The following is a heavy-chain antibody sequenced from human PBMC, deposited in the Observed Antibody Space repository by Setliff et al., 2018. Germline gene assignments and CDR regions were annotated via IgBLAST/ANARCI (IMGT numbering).Heavy chain of an antibody. CDR1: GGSFSGYY. J-gene: IGHJ4*02. CDR3: ARGPDSSGYYDSSDY. D-gene: IGHD3-22*01. V-gene: IGHV4-34*01. CDR2: INHSGST. Sequence: SETLSLTCAVYGGSFSGYYWSWIRQPPGKGLEWIGEINHSGSTNYNPSLKSRVTISVDTSKNQFSLKLSSVTAADTAVYYCARGPDSSGYYDSSDYWGQGTLVTVSS.